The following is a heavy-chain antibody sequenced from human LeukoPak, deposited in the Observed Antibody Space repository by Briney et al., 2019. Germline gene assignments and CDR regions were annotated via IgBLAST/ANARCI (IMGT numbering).Heavy chain of an antibody. CDR1: GFTFSSYA. Sequence: GGSLRLSCAASGFTFSSYAMSWVRQAPGKGLEWVSAISGSGGSTYYADSVKGRFTISRDNSKNTLYLQMNSLRAEDTAVYYCAKLIVVVTATGIDYWGQGTLVTVPS. CDR2: ISGSGGST. V-gene: IGHV3-23*01. D-gene: IGHD2-21*02. CDR3: AKLIVVVTATGIDY. J-gene: IGHJ4*02.